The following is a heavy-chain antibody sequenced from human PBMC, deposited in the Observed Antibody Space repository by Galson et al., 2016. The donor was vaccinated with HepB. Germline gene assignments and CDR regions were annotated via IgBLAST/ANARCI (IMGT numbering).Heavy chain of an antibody. J-gene: IGHJ4*02. D-gene: IGHD4-23*01. Sequence: SLRLSCAASGFTFSSYSMNWVRQAPGKGLEWVAYIRNIYNHTHYADSVKGRFTISRDNAKNSLYLQMNTLRAEDTAVYYCARDLHDTRGVTDAPGGPDFDYWGQGALVTVSS. CDR2: IRNIYNHT. CDR1: GFTFSSYS. CDR3: ARDLHDTRGVTDAPGGPDFDY. V-gene: IGHV3-48*01.